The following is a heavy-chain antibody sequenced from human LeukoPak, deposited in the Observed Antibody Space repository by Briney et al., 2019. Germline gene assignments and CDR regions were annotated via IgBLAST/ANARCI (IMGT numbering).Heavy chain of an antibody. CDR3: ARASSSRSYYYYYMDV. CDR1: GYTFTSYA. Sequence: GASVKVSCKASGYTFTSYAMYWVRQAPGRGLEWMGWSNTSTGNPTYAQGFTGRFVFSLDTSVSTAYLQISSLKAEDTAVYYCARASSSRSYYYYYMDVWGKGTTVTVSS. D-gene: IGHD6-13*01. J-gene: IGHJ6*03. CDR2: SNTSTGNP. V-gene: IGHV7-4-1*02.